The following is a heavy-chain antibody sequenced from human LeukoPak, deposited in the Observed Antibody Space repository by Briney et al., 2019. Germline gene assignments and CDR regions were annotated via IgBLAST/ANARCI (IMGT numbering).Heavy chain of an antibody. Sequence: SETLSLTCAVYGGSFSGYYWSWIRQPPGKGLEWIGEINHSGSTNYNPSLKSRVAISVDTSKNQFSLKLSSVTAADTAVYYCARLGDCSSTSCYYYYYGMDVWGQGTTVTVSS. CDR3: ARLGDCSSTSCYYYYYGMDV. J-gene: IGHJ6*02. D-gene: IGHD2-2*01. CDR2: INHSGST. CDR1: GGSFSGYY. V-gene: IGHV4-34*01.